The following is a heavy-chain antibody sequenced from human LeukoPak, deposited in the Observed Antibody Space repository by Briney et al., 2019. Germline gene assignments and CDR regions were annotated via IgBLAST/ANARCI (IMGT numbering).Heavy chain of an antibody. CDR3: AKDRSIGTYYTFDH. CDR2: ISASAAMT. V-gene: IGHV3-23*01. D-gene: IGHD1-26*01. Sequence: PGGSLRLSCAASGFTFSSYWMHWVRQAPGKGLEWVSSISASAAMTYYADSVKGRFTVSRDNSNNRLYLHMSGLTAADTAVYYCAKDRSIGTYYTFDHWGQGSLVTVSS. CDR1: GFTFSSYW. J-gene: IGHJ4*02.